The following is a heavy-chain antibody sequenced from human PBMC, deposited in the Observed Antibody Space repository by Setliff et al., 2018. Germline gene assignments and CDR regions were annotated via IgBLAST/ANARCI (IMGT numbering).Heavy chain of an antibody. V-gene: IGHV1-18*01. CDR3: ARAPSVELVTIRTNSWFTY. Sequence: ASVKVSCKASGYTFRNYAFAWVRQAPGQGLEWVGWISVYNGDTNYAQKFQGRVTLTTDTSTSTAYMELRSLTSDNSAFYYCARAPSVELVTIRTNSWFTYWGQGTLVTVSS. CDR2: ISVYNGDT. CDR1: GYTFRNYA. D-gene: IGHD5-18*01. J-gene: IGHJ4*02.